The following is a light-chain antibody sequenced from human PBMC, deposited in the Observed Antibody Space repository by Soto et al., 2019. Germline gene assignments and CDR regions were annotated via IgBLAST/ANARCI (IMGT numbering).Light chain of an antibody. CDR1: QSVSSSY. CDR3: QQYGSSPMYT. V-gene: IGKV3-20*01. CDR2: GAS. J-gene: IGKJ2*01. Sequence: EIVLTQSPGTLSLSPGERATLSCRASQSVSSSYLAWYQQKPGQAPRLLIYGASSRTTGIPDRFSGSGSGTDFTLTISSMEPEDFAVYYCQQYGSSPMYTFGHGTKLEIK.